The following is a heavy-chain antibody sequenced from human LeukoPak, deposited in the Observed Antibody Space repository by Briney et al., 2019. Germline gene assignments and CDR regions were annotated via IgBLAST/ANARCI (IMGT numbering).Heavy chain of an antibody. CDR3: ARGANQLGLSE. CDR1: GGSISSYY. CDR2: IYTSGST. D-gene: IGHD1-1*01. Sequence: SETLSLTCTVSGGSISSYYWSWIRQPAGKGLEWIGRIYTSGSTDYNPSLKSRVTMSIDTSKNQFSLKLSSVTAADTAVYYCARGANQLGLSEWGQGTLVTVSS. J-gene: IGHJ4*02. V-gene: IGHV4-4*07.